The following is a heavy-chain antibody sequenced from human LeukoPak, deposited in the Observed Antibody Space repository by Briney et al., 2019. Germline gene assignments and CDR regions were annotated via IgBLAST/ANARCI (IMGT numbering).Heavy chain of an antibody. CDR3: AKDRAYDSSGYLFSGWYFDL. CDR1: GFTFSSYG. Sequence: PGGSLRLSCAASGFTFSSYGMHWVRQAPGKGLEWVAVISYDGSNKYYADSVKGRFTISRDNSKNTLYLQMNSLRAEDTAVYYRAKDRAYDSSGYLFSGWYFDLWGRGTLVTVSS. CDR2: ISYDGSNK. J-gene: IGHJ2*01. D-gene: IGHD3-22*01. V-gene: IGHV3-30*18.